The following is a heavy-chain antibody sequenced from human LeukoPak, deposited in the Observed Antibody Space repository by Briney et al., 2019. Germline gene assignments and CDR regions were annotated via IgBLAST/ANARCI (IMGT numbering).Heavy chain of an antibody. CDR1: GGSFRGHY. V-gene: IGHV4-34*01. J-gene: IGHJ4*02. D-gene: IGHD3-3*01. Sequence: SETLSLSCAVYGGSFRGHYRSWIRQPPGKGLEGIGEINHSGSTNYNPSLESRVTISVDTSKNHFSLKLSSVTAADTAVYYCASGQYYDLWSGYYVDWGQGTLVTVSA. CDR3: ASGQYYDLWSGYYVD. CDR2: INHSGST.